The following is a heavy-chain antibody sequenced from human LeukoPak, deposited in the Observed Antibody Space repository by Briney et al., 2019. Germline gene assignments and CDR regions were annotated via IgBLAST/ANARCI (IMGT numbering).Heavy chain of an antibody. D-gene: IGHD3-3*01. CDR1: GFTFSSYS. V-gene: IGHV3-48*01. J-gene: IGHJ6*04. Sequence: GGSLRLSCAASGFTFSSYSMNWVRQAPGKGLEWVSYISSSSSTIYYADSVKGRFTISRDNAKNSLYLQMNSLRAEDTAVYYCARGVRYYDFWSGYLDVWGKGTTVTVSS. CDR2: ISSSSSTI. CDR3: ARGVRYYDFWSGYLDV.